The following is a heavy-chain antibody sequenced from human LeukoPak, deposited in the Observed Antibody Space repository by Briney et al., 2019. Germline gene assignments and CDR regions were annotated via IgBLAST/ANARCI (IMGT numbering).Heavy chain of an antibody. CDR1: GFTVSSNY. J-gene: IGHJ4*02. D-gene: IGHD2-15*01. V-gene: IGHV3-53*01. CDR3: ARGDIGGYFDY. Sequence: PGGSLRLSCAASGFTVSSNYMSWVRQAPGKGLEWVSVIHSGGSTYYADSVKGRFTISRDNSKNTLYLQMNSLRAEDTAVYYCARGDIGGYFDYWGQGTLVTVSS. CDR2: IHSGGST.